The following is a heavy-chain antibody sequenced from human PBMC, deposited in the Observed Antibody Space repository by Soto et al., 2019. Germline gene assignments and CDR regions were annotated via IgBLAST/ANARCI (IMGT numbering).Heavy chain of an antibody. J-gene: IGHJ6*02. CDR3: VRQGIDSIHGLVDV. Sequence: QVQLQQSGPRLVKPSETLSLTCTVSSGPDRSHNWGWIRQPPGRGLEWFGYVYYTGDTAYNPSPRGRVTISSDTSTNDTSFTLNSVTAADTAVYYCVRQGIDSIHGLVDVWGQGTTVSVSS. D-gene: IGHD2-15*01. CDR2: VYYTGDT. CDR1: SGPDRSHN. V-gene: IGHV4-59*08.